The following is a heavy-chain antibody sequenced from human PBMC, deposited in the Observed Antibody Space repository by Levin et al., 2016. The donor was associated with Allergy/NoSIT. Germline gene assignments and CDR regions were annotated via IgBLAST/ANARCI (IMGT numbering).Heavy chain of an antibody. Sequence: VRQAPGKGLEWVSAISGSGGSTYYADSVKGRFTISRDNSKNTLYLQMNSLRAEDTAVYYCAREILLWFGEHRGNDYWGQGTLVTVSS. V-gene: IGHV3-23*01. CDR3: AREILLWFGEHRGNDY. CDR2: ISGSGGST. D-gene: IGHD3-10*01. J-gene: IGHJ4*02.